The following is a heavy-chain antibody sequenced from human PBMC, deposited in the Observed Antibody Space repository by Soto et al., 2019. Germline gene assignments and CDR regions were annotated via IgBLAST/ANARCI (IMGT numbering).Heavy chain of an antibody. CDR3: ARDLRSGYDTHFDY. D-gene: IGHD5-12*01. V-gene: IGHV1-2*02. Sequence: ASVKVSCKASGYTFTGYFMHWVRQAPGQGLEWMGWINPKTGGTNYAQKFQGRVTMTRDTSISTAYMDLSRLRSDDTAVYYCARDLRSGYDTHFDYRGQRPLVPV. CDR2: INPKTGGT. J-gene: IGHJ4*02. CDR1: GYTFTGYF.